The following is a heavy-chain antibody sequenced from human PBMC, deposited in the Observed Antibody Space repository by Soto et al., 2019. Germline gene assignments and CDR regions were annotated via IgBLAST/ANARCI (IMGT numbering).Heavy chain of an antibody. J-gene: IGHJ4*02. CDR3: AKDSPSSWY. Sequence: QVQLVESGGGVVQPGRSLRLSCAASGFTFSSYGMHWVRQAPGKGLEWVAVISYDGSNKYYADSVKGRFTISRDNSKNTLYLQMNSLRAEDTAVYYCAKDSPSSWYWGQGTLVTVSS. D-gene: IGHD6-13*01. CDR2: ISYDGSNK. V-gene: IGHV3-30*18. CDR1: GFTFSSYG.